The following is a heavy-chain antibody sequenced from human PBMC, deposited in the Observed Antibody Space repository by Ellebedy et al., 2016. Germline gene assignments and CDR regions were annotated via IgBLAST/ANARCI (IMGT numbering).Heavy chain of an antibody. CDR2: IYYSGST. D-gene: IGHD6-13*01. CDR1: GGSISSNY. J-gene: IGHJ4*02. CDR3: AGQELSIAAAGTRGPHDY. Sequence: GSLRLSXSVSGGSISSNYWSWIRQLPGKGLEWSGYIYYSGSTKYNPSLKSRVSMSVDTSNSQFSLKLSSVTAADTAVYYCAGQELSIAAAGTRGPHDYWGQGTLVTVSS. V-gene: IGHV4-59*01.